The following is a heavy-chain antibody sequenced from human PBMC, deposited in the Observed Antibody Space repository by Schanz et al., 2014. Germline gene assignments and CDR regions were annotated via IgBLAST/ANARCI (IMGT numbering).Heavy chain of an antibody. Sequence: VQLVESGGGVVQPGRSLRLSCAASGFTFSSYKMNWVRQAPGKGLEWVSSISSSSSYIYYADSVKGRFTISRDNAKNSLYLHMNTLRSEDTAVYYCAKDSTHIDIVLVPTAIDYWGQGTLVTVSS. J-gene: IGHJ4*02. D-gene: IGHD2-2*01. V-gene: IGHV3-21*01. CDR1: GFTFSSYK. CDR3: AKDSTHIDIVLVPTAIDY. CDR2: ISSSSSYI.